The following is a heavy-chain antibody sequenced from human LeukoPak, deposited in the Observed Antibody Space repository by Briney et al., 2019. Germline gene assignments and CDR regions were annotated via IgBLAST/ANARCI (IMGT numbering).Heavy chain of an antibody. J-gene: IGHJ3*02. CDR3: ARDLYSSRTNDAFVI. CDR2: IYYIGST. Sequence: SETLSLTCTVSVGSISRYYWSWIRQPPGKGLEGMGCIYYIGSTNYNPSLKSRVTISVDTSKNQFSLKLSSVTAADTAVYYCARDLYSSRTNDAFVIWGQGTMVTASS. D-gene: IGHD6-13*01. CDR1: VGSISRYY. V-gene: IGHV4-59*12.